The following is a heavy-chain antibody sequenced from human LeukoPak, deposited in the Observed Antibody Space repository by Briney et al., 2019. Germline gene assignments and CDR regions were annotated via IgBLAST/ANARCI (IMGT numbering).Heavy chain of an antibody. Sequence: GGSLRLSCAASGFTFSSYYMYWVRQAPGKGLEFVPGISSKGDITYYGNSVRGRFTISRDNSKNTLSLQMGSLRVEDMAVYRCARPRSSGHYDSFLDVWGQGTTVTVSS. CDR1: GFTFSSYY. CDR2: ISSKGDIT. J-gene: IGHJ6*02. D-gene: IGHD3-22*01. CDR3: ARPRSSGHYDSFLDV. V-gene: IGHV3-64*01.